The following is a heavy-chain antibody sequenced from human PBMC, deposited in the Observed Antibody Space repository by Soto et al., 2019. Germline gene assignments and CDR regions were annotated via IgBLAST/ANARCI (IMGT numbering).Heavy chain of an antibody. CDR2: TWFDGTNK. V-gene: IGHV3-33*01. Sequence: QGQLVESGGGVVQPGRSLRLSCAASGFIFTNYGMHWVRQAPGKGPEWVAGTWFDGTNKYYAETVKGRFTVSRDNSKNTLHLQVNGLRVEDTAVYRCARDPAGVRGNFDFWGQGILVTVSS. CDR1: GFIFTNYG. D-gene: IGHD3-10*01. CDR3: ARDPAGVRGNFDF. J-gene: IGHJ5*01.